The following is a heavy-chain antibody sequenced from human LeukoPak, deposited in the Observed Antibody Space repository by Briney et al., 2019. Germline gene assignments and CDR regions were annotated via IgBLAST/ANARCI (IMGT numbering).Heavy chain of an antibody. CDR1: GFTFDDYG. Sequence: GGSLRLSCAASGFTFDDYGMSWVRQAPGKGLEWVSYISSSSSTIYYADSVKGRFTISRDNAKNSLYLQMNSLRAEDTAVYYCARSGATAAADYWGQGTLVTVSS. D-gene: IGHD6-13*01. V-gene: IGHV3-48*04. CDR2: ISSSSSTI. CDR3: ARSGATAAADY. J-gene: IGHJ4*02.